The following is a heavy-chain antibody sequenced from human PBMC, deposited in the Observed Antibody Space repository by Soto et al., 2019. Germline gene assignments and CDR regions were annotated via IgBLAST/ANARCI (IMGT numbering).Heavy chain of an antibody. V-gene: IGHV3-23*01. CDR1: GFTFSSYA. CDR2: ISGSGGST. Sequence: PGGSLRLSCAASGFTFSSYAMSWVRQAPGKGLEWVSTISGSGGSTYYADSVKGRFTISRDNSKNTLYLQMNSLRAEDTAVYYCAQGWSGKKYYYGMDVWGQGTTVTVSS. CDR3: AQGWSGKKYYYGMDV. D-gene: IGHD3-3*01. J-gene: IGHJ6*02.